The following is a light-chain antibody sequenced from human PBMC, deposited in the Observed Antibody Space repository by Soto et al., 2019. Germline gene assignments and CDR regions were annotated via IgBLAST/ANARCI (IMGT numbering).Light chain of an antibody. CDR2: GAS. J-gene: IGKJ1*01. Sequence: EIVLTQSPGTLSLSPGERATLSCRASQSVSSSYLAWYQQKPGQAPRLLIYGASSRATGIPDRFSGSGSGTDFNLTISRLEPEDFAVYYCQQYGSSLVTFGQGTKVEIK. V-gene: IGKV3-20*01. CDR3: QQYGSSLVT. CDR1: QSVSSSY.